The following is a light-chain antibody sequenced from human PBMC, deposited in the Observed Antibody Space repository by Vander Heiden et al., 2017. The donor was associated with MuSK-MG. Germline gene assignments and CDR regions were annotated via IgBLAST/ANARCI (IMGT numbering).Light chain of an antibody. V-gene: IGKV1-5*03. CDR2: KAS. Sequence: DIQMTQPPSTLSASVGDRINITCRASQFISAWLAWYQQKPGNAPNLLIYKASNLETGVPSRFSGSGSGTEFTLTINSLQPDDFVTYYCQQYQSYPWTFGQGTKVEIK. CDR3: QQYQSYPWT. CDR1: QFISAW. J-gene: IGKJ1*01.